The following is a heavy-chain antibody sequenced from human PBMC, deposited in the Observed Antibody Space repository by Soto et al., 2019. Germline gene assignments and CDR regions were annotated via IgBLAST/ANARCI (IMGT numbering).Heavy chain of an antibody. CDR3: AGRYCSGGSCLPAFDI. Sequence: LSLTCAVYGGSFSGYYWSWIRQPPGKGLEWIGEINHSGSTNYNPSLKSRVTISVDTSKNQFSLKLSSVTAADTAVYYCAGRYCSGGSCLPAFDIWGQGTMVTVSS. V-gene: IGHV4-34*01. CDR1: GGSFSGYY. J-gene: IGHJ3*02. CDR2: INHSGST. D-gene: IGHD2-15*01.